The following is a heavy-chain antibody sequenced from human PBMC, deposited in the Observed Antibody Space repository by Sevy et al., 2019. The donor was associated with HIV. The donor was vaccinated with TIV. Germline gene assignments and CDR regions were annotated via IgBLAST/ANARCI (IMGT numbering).Heavy chain of an antibody. D-gene: IGHD3-22*01. J-gene: IGHJ4*02. CDR3: AKDRIHSYYYDSSGYIDY. CDR1: GFTFSSYG. CDR2: ISYDGSNK. V-gene: IGHV3-30*18. Sequence: GGSLRLSCAASGFTFSSYGMHWVRQAPGKGLEWVAVISYDGSNKYYADSLKGRFTISRDNSKNTLYLQMNSLRAEDTAVYYCAKDRIHSYYYDSSGYIDYWGQGTLVTVSS.